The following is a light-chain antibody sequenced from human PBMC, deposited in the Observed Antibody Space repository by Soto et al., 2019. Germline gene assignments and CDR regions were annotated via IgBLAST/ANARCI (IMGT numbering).Light chain of an antibody. CDR2: KAS. J-gene: IGKJ1*01. V-gene: IGKV1-5*03. CDR1: QTISSW. Sequence: DIPMTQAPSTLSGSVGDRVTITCRASQTISSWLAWYQQKPGKAPKLLIYKASTLKSGVPSRFSGSGSGTEFTLTISSLQPDDFATYYCQHYKSYSEAFGQGTKVELK. CDR3: QHYKSYSEA.